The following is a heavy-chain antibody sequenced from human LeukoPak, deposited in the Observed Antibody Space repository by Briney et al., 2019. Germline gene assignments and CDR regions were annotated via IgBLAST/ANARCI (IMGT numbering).Heavy chain of an antibody. Sequence: PGGSLRLSCAASGFTFSRYAMSWVRQAPGKGLEWVSAISGSGGSTYYADSVKGRFSISRDNSKNTLYLQLNSLRAEDTAVYYCAKEKAGYCSSTSCFDGYDYWGQGTLVTVSS. CDR2: ISGSGGST. J-gene: IGHJ4*02. V-gene: IGHV3-23*01. CDR1: GFTFSRYA. D-gene: IGHD2-2*01. CDR3: AKEKAGYCSSTSCFDGYDY.